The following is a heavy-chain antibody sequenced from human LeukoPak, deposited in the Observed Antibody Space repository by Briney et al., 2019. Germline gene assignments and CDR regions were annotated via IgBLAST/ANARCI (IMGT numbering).Heavy chain of an antibody. J-gene: IGHJ4*02. CDR3: AKQGENSGWGSFDQ. CDR2: ISVDGGRT. CDR1: GFTFSTYE. D-gene: IGHD6-19*01. Sequence: GGSLRLSCAASGFTFSTYEMNWIRQAPGKGLDWVATISVDGGRTYYADSVKGRFTISRDNSKRTQYLQMDRLRAEDTAIYYCAKQGENSGWGSFDQWGQGILVSVSS. V-gene: IGHV3-23*01.